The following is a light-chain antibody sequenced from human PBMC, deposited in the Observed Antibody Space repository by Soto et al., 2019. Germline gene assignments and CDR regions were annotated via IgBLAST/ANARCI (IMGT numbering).Light chain of an antibody. Sequence: EIVMTQSPATLSVSPGQRATLSCRASQSVSSYLAWYQQKPGLPPRLLIYDASTRAPGIPDRFSGRGSGQDITLTISSLQSADFAVYYCQQYSNWPPLYTFGRGTKLEIK. V-gene: IGKV3D-15*01. J-gene: IGKJ2*01. CDR2: DAS. CDR3: QQYSNWPPLYT. CDR1: QSVSSY.